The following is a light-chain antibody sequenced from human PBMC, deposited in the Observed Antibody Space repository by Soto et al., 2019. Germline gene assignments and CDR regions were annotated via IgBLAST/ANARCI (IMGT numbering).Light chain of an antibody. J-gene: IGKJ5*01. V-gene: IGKV3-11*01. CDR3: QQRSNWPIT. Sequence: EIVMTQSPATLSVSPGERATLSCRASQSVSSYLAWYQQKPGQAPRLLIYDASNRTTGIPARFSGSGSGTDVTLTISSLEPEDFAVYYCQQRSNWPITFGQRTRLEI. CDR2: DAS. CDR1: QSVSSY.